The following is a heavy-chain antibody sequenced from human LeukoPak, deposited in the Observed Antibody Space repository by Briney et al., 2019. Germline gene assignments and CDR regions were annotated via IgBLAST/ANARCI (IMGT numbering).Heavy chain of an antibody. V-gene: IGHV3-9*01. D-gene: IGHD4-17*01. J-gene: IGHJ5*02. CDR2: ISWDSGII. Sequence: GGSLRLSCAASGFIFDDYAMHWVRQAPGKGLEWVSGISWDSGIIGYADSVKGRFTIGRDNAKNSLYLQMDSLRPEDTALYYCVKDQTTVSLSGWFDPWGQATLVTVSS. CDR1: GFIFDDYA. CDR3: VKDQTTVSLSGWFDP.